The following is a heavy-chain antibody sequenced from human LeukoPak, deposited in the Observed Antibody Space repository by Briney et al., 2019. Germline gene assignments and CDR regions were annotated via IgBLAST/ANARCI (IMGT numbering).Heavy chain of an antibody. D-gene: IGHD6-6*01. CDR2: IYSGGST. CDR1: GFTVSSNY. CDR3: ASGDSSSSPFDY. Sequence: GGSLRLSCAASGFTVSSNYMSWVRQAPGKGLEWVSVIYSGGSTYNADSVKGRFTISRDNSKNTLYLQMNSLRAEDTAVYYCASGDSSSSPFDYWGQGTLVTVSS. J-gene: IGHJ4*02. V-gene: IGHV3-66*01.